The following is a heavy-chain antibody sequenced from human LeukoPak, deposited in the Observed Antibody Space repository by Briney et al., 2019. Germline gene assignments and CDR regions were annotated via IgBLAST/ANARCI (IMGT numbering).Heavy chain of an antibody. J-gene: IGHJ5*02. D-gene: IGHD1-1*01. Sequence: GGSLRLSCAASGFTVSTNYLTWVRQAPGRGLEWVSIIYETGGTVYADSVKGRFTISRDTSENTVFLQMYSLRAEDSAMYYCARYSKDDGWLAPWGQGTLVTVSS. CDR1: GFTVSTNY. V-gene: IGHV3-66*01. CDR3: ARYSKDDGWLAP. CDR2: IYETGGT.